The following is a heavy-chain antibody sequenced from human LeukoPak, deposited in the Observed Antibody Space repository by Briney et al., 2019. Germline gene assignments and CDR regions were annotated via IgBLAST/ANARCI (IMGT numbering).Heavy chain of an antibody. CDR3: ARVNTAMAYRSFDY. J-gene: IGHJ4*02. V-gene: IGHV4-59*12. Sequence: SETLSLTCAVYGGSFSGYYWSWIRQPPGKGLEWIGYIYYSGSTNYNPSLKSRVTISVDTSKNQFSLKLSSVTAADTAVYYCARVNTAMAYRSFDYWGQGTLVTVSS. D-gene: IGHD5-18*01. CDR2: IYYSGST. CDR1: GGSFSGYY.